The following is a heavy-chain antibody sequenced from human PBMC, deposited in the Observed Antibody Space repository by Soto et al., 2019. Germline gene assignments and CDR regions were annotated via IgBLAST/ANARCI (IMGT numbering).Heavy chain of an antibody. V-gene: IGHV1-69*02. J-gene: IGHJ6*03. CDR2: IIPILGIA. CDR3: ARGIRRYYYYMDV. CDR1: GGTFSSYT. Sequence: ASVKVSCKASGGTFSSYTISWVRQAPGQGLEWMGRIIPILGIANYAQKFQGRVTITADKSTSTAYMELSSLRSEDTAVYYCARGIRRYYYYMDVWGKGTTVTVSS.